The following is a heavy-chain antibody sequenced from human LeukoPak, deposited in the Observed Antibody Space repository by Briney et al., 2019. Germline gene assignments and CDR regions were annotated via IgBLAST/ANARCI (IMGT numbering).Heavy chain of an antibody. J-gene: IGHJ4*02. CDR1: GFTFSSYA. CDR2: ISGSGSTT. D-gene: IGHD2-15*01. CDR3: AKGGRYCSGVTCYSAS. V-gene: IGHV3-23*01. Sequence: GGSLRFSCAASGFTFSSYAMSWRRQAPGKRLEWVSTISGSGSTTYYADSVKGRFTISRDNSKTTLYLQMNSLRAEDTAVYSSAKGGRYCSGVTCYSASCGQGTLVTVYS.